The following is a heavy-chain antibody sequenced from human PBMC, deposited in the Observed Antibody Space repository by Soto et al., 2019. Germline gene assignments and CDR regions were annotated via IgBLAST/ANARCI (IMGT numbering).Heavy chain of an antibody. J-gene: IGHJ6*02. V-gene: IGHV3-23*01. CDR3: ATEGGSSKYYDASGYYHLYYYAMDV. CDR1: GFTFSSYA. D-gene: IGHD3-22*01. Sequence: EVQLLESGGGLVQPGGSLRLSCAASGFTFSSYAMTWVRQAPGKGLEWVSALSGSGVSTYYADSVKGRFTISRDNSKNKLHQQKNSLLGDDETAFYYATEGGSSKYYDASGYYHLYYYAMDVWGQGTTVTVSS. CDR2: LSGSGVST.